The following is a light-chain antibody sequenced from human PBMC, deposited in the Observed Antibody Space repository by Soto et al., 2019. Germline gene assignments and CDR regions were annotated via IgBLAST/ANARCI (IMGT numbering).Light chain of an antibody. CDR3: SSYAGSNNYV. J-gene: IGLJ1*01. CDR2: EVS. Sequence: QSALTQPPSASGSPGQSVTISCTGTSSDVGAYNYLSWYQQHPDKAPKLMIYEVSKRPSGVPDRFSGSKSGNTASLTVSGLQAEDEADYYCSSYAGSNNYVFGTGTKVTVL. CDR1: SSDVGAYNY. V-gene: IGLV2-8*01.